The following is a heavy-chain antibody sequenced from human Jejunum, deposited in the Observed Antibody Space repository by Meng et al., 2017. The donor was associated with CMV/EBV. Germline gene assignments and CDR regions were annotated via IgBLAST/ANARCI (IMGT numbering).Heavy chain of an antibody. CDR3: ARGGNFDP. CDR2: ISTNTGTP. D-gene: IGHD2/OR15-2a*01. V-gene: IGHV7-4-1*02. CDR1: GYTFSTDT. Sequence: QVQLVQSGSEFKKPGSSLKVSCKASGYTFSTDTINWVRQAHGRGLEWMGWISTNTGTPTYTQGFTGRFVFSLDTSVSTAYLQISSLKAEDTAVYYCARGGNFDPWGQGTLVTVSS. J-gene: IGHJ5*02.